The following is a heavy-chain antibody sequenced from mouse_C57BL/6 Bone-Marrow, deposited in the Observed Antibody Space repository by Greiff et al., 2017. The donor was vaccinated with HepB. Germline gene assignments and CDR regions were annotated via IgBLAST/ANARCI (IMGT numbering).Heavy chain of an antibody. V-gene: IGHV5-17*01. CDR1: GFTFSDYG. CDR3: ARREGFYYAMDY. CDR2: ISSGSSTI. J-gene: IGHJ4*01. Sequence: DVKLVESGGGLVKPGGSLKLSCAASGFTFSDYGMHWVRQAPEKGLEWVAYISSGSSTIYYADTVKGRFTISRDNAKNTLFLQMTSLRSEDTAMYYCARREGFYYAMDYWGQGTSVTVSS.